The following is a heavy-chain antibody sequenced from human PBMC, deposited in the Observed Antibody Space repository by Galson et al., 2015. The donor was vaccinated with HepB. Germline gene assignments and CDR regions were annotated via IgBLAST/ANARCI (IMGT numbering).Heavy chain of an antibody. CDR1: GFTFSSYS. J-gene: IGHJ3*02. V-gene: IGHV3-73*01. Sequence: SLRLSCAASGFTFSSYSMNWVRQASGKGLEWVGRIRSKANSYATAYAASVKGRFTISRDDSKNTAYLQMNSLKTEDTAVYYCTRVIGSGSYLAFDIWGQGTMVTVSS. CDR3: TRVIGSGSYLAFDI. D-gene: IGHD3-10*01. CDR2: IRSKANSYAT.